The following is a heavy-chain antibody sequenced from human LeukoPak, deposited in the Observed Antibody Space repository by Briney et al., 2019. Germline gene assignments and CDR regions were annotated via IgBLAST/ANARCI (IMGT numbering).Heavy chain of an antibody. J-gene: IGHJ4*02. CDR1: GFTFSSYA. Sequence: GGSLRLSCAASGFTFSSYAMSWVRQAPGKGLEWVSAISGSGGSTYYADSVKGRFTISRDNSKNTLYLQMNSLRAEDTAVYYCAKDSGSPVDDDGYFDYWGQGTLVTVSS. D-gene: IGHD1-26*01. V-gene: IGHV3-23*01. CDR2: ISGSGGST. CDR3: AKDSGSPVDDDGYFDY.